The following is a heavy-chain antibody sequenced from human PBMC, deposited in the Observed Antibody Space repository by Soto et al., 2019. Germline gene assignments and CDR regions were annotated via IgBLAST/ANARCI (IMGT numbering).Heavy chain of an antibody. CDR1: GYTFTSND. D-gene: IGHD3-10*01. V-gene: IGHV1-8*01. Sequence: GASVKVSCKASGYTFTSNDVSWVLQATGQGLEWMGCMNPGSGDTGYAQKFQGRVSMTRDISIATAYMELSSLRSDDTAIYYCATMATFGSLNWFDPWGQGTLVTVSS. CDR2: MNPGSGDT. CDR3: ATMATFGSLNWFDP. J-gene: IGHJ5*02.